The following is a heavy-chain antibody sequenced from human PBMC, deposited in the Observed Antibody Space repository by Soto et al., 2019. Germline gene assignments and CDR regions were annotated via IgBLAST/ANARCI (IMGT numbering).Heavy chain of an antibody. CDR3: ARDVINPGAFDI. J-gene: IGHJ3*02. CDR2: ISSSSSYI. V-gene: IGHV3-21*01. D-gene: IGHD3-16*02. CDR1: GFTFSSYS. Sequence: GGSLRLSCVASGFTFSSYSMNWVRQAPGKGLEWVSSISSSSSYIYYADSVKGRFTISRDNAKNSLYLQMNSLRAEDTAVYYCARDVINPGAFDIWGQGTMVTVSS.